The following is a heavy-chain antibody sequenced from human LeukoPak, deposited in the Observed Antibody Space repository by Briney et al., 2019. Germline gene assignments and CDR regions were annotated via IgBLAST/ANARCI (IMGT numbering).Heavy chain of an antibody. V-gene: IGHV3-9*01. Sequence: GGSLRLSCAASGFTFEDYAMPWVRQVPGKGLEWVAAISWNSDSIGYADSVKGRFTISRDNAKNSLYLQMNSLRAEDTALYHCAKDMETTVTQSLFDYWGQGTLVTVSS. D-gene: IGHD4-17*01. CDR1: GFTFEDYA. CDR2: ISWNSDSI. CDR3: AKDMETTVTQSLFDY. J-gene: IGHJ4*02.